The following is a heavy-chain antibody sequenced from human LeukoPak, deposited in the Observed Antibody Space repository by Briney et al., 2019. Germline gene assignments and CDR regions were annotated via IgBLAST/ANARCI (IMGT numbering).Heavy chain of an antibody. CDR2: IYYSGST. CDR1: GGSISSYY. V-gene: IGHV4-59*12. CDR3: ARAHPYYDSSGYYYPFDY. D-gene: IGHD3-22*01. Sequence: SETLSLTCTVSGGSISSYYWSWIRQPPGKGLEWIGYIYYSGSTNYNPSLKSRVTISVDKSKNQFSLKLSSVTAADTAVYYCARAHPYYDSSGYYYPFDYWGQGTLVTVSS. J-gene: IGHJ4*02.